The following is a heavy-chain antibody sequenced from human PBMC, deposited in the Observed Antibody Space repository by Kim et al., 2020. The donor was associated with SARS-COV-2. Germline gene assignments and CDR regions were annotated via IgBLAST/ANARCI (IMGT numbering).Heavy chain of an antibody. V-gene: IGHV1-69*13. CDR1: GGTFSSYA. CDR2: IIPIFDTT. CDR3: AREDIVVVPAALD. Sequence: SVKVSCKASGGTFSSYAISWVRQAPGQGLEWMGGIIPIFDTTNYAQKFQGRVTMTADESTSTVYMELSSLRSEDMAVYYCAREDIVVVPAALDWGQGTLVTVSS. D-gene: IGHD2-2*01. J-gene: IGHJ4*02.